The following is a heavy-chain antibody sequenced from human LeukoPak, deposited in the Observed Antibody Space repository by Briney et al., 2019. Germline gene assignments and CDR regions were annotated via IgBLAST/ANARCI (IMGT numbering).Heavy chain of an antibody. J-gene: IGHJ4*02. D-gene: IGHD3/OR15-3a*01. CDR1: VYTFTGYY. Sequence: ASVRVSCMASVYTFTGYYMHWVRQAPGQGLEWMGWINPNSGGTNYAQKFLGRVTVTRDMSTSTVYMELSSLRSEDTAVYYCARDRRGWTTENFDYWGQGTLVTVSS. V-gene: IGHV1-2*02. CDR3: ARDRRGWTTENFDY. CDR2: INPNSGGT.